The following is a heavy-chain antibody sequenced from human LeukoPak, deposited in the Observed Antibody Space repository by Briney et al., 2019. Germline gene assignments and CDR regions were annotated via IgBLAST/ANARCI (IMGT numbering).Heavy chain of an antibody. Sequence: GGSLRLSCAASGFTFDDYGMSWVRQAPGKGLEWVSGINWNGGSTGYADSVKGRFTISRDNAKNSLYLQMNSLRAEDTAVYYCARFSATVTSYSPLDYWGQGTLVTVSS. CDR1: GFTFDDYG. J-gene: IGHJ4*02. CDR2: INWNGGST. D-gene: IGHD4-17*01. CDR3: ARFSATVTSYSPLDY. V-gene: IGHV3-20*04.